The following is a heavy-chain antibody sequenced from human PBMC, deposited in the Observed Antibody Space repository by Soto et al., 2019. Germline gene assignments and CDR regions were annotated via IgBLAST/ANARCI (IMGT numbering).Heavy chain of an antibody. D-gene: IGHD2-21*02. V-gene: IGHV1-69*13. CDR3: ATGHECGGNSDACGV. J-gene: IGHJ3*01. CDR2: VLPFFGTA. CDR1: GGTFRTES. Sequence: QVHLVQSGAEVKKPGSSVKVSCKYSGGTFRTESINWVRQAPGQGLEGMGGVLPFFGTADYAPRFQGRVTINAEGATTPAYMSLSSLPSQHSTVYFSATGHECGGNSDACGVGGEGTMVTVSS.